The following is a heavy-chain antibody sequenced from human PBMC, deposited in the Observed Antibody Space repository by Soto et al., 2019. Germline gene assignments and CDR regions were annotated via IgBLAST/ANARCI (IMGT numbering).Heavy chain of an antibody. CDR1: GFTFSYAW. Sequence: EVQLVESGGGLVKPGGSLRLSCAASGFTFSYAWMTWVRQAPGKGMEWVGRIQRNTTGGTTDYAAPVKGRFSISRGDSENTLYLQMNSLKSEDTAVDYCTTVPLGYCTSSSCWSYFDSWCQGALVTVSS. V-gene: IGHV3-15*01. CDR3: TTVPLGYCTSSSCWSYFDS. J-gene: IGHJ4*02. D-gene: IGHD2-2*01. CDR2: IQRNTTGGTT.